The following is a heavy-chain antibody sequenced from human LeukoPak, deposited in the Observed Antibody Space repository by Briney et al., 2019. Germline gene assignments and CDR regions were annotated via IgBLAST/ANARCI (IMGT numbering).Heavy chain of an antibody. V-gene: IGHV3-23*01. J-gene: IGHJ5*02. CDR2: ISGGGDST. CDR3: AKTGAGGWPNWFDP. CDR1: GFTFTYYA. Sequence: GGSLRLSCAASGFTFTYYAMTWVRQAPGKELEWVSVISGGGDSTYYADSVKGRFTISRDNSKNTLYLQMNGLRAEDTAIYYCAKTGAGGWPNWFDPWGQGTLVTVSS. D-gene: IGHD6-19*01.